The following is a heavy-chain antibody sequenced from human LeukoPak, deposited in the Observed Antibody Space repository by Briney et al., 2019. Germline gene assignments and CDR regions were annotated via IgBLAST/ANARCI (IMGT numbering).Heavy chain of an antibody. D-gene: IGHD2/OR15-2a*01. V-gene: IGHV4-59*12. CDR1: GGSISSYY. Sequence: SETLSLTCTVSGGSISSYYWSWIRQPPGKGLEWIGYIYYSGSTNYNPSLKSRVTISVDTSKNQFSLKLSSVTAADTAVYYCARGFRFRFDPWGQGTLVTVSS. J-gene: IGHJ5*02. CDR2: IYYSGST. CDR3: ARGFRFRFDP.